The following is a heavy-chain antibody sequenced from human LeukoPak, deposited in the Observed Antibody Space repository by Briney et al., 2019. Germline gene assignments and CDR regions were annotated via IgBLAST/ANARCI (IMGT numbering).Heavy chain of an antibody. D-gene: IGHD5-18*01. CDR3: ASGYSYGAYYYYMDV. CDR1: GGTFSSYA. V-gene: IGHV1-69*05. CDR2: IIPIFGTA. Sequence: SVKVSCKAPGGTFSSYAISWVRQAPGQGLEWMGGIIPIFGTANYAQKFQGRVTITTDESTSTAYMELSSLRSEDTAVYYCASGYSYGAYYYYMDVWGKGTTVTVSS. J-gene: IGHJ6*03.